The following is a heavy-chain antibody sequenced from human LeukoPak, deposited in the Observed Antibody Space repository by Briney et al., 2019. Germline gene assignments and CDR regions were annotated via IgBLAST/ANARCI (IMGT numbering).Heavy chain of an antibody. D-gene: IGHD4-17*01. V-gene: IGHV4-39*01. CDR2: GFYSGSA. CDR3: ASLYDYGDYDGMIGYFDY. J-gene: IGHJ4*02. Sequence: SETLSLTCTVSGGSISGSSYYWAWIRQPPGKGLEWIGSGFYSGSAYYNPSLKSRVTISVDTSKNQFSLKLSSVTAADTAVYYCASLYDYGDYDGMIGYFDYWGQGTLVTVSS. CDR1: GGSISGSSYY.